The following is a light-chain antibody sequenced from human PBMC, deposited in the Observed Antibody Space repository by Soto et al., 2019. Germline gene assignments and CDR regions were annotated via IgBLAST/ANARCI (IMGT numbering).Light chain of an antibody. J-gene: IGLJ7*01. V-gene: IGLV1-44*01. CDR1: SSNVGSNS. CDR2: SNN. Sequence: QSVLTQPPSASGTPGQRVTISCSGSSSNVGSNSVNWFQQLPGAAPKLLIYSNNRRPSGVPDRFSGSKSGTSASLAISGLQSEDEGDYYCAAWDDSLNGAVFGGGTQLTVL. CDR3: AAWDDSLNGAV.